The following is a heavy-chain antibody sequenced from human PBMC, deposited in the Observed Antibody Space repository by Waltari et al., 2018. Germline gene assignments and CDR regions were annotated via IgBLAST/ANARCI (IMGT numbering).Heavy chain of an antibody. CDR2: ISPNSGGT. D-gene: IGHD3-16*01. CDR1: GYTFTGYY. CDR3: ARGSMGGEKNWFDP. J-gene: IGHJ5*02. V-gene: IGHV1-2*02. Sequence: QVQLVQSGAEVKKPGASVKVSCQASGYTFTGYYMHWVRQAPGQGLEWMGWISPNSGGTNYAQKFQGRVTMTRDTSISTAYMDLSRLRSDDTAVYYCARGSMGGEKNWFDPWGQGTLVTVSS.